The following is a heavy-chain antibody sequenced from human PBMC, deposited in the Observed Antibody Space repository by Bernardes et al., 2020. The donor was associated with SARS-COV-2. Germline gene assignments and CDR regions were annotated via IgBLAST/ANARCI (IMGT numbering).Heavy chain of an antibody. CDR2: ISPYNGNT. Sequence: ASVKVSCRASGYTFTTDGISWVRQAPGQGLEWMGWISPYNGNTNYAQKLQGRVTMTTDTSTSTAYMELKSLRSDDTAVYYCARELSFYGGLYYCYGMDVWGQGTTITVSS. CDR1: GYTFTTDG. J-gene: IGHJ6*01. CDR3: ARELSFYGGLYYCYGMDV. V-gene: IGHV1-18*04. D-gene: IGHD3-16*02.